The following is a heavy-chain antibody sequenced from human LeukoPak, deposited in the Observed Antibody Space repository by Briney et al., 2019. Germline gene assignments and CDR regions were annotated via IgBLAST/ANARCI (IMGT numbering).Heavy chain of an antibody. J-gene: IGHJ4*02. CDR1: GGSISSYY. CDR3: AGLRTGIAAAGTLRVDRGWYVQDDY. D-gene: IGHD6-13*01. Sequence: PSETLSLTCTVSGGSISSYYWSWIRQPPGKGLEWIGYIYYSGSTNYNPSLKSRVTISVDTSKNQFSLKLSSVTAADTAVYYCAGLRTGIAAAGTLRVDRGWYVQDDYWGQGTLVTVSS. CDR2: IYYSGST. V-gene: IGHV4-59*08.